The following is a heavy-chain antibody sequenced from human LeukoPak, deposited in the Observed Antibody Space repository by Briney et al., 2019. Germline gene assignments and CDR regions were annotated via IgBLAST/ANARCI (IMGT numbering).Heavy chain of an antibody. Sequence: GGSLRLSCAASGFTFSSYEMNWVRQAPGKGLEWVSYITSSGSAIYYADSVKGRFTTSRDNAKNSLYLQMNSLRAEDTAVYYCARETGFAFDIWGQGTMVTVSS. J-gene: IGHJ3*02. CDR2: ITSSGSAI. V-gene: IGHV3-48*03. CDR3: ARETGFAFDI. CDR1: GFTFSSYE.